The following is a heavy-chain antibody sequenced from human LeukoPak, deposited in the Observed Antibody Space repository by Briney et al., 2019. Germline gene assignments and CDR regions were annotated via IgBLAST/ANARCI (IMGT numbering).Heavy chain of an antibody. D-gene: IGHD1-26*01. CDR3: ARPIRGSYVEDAFDM. Sequence: ASVKVSCKTSGHTFSADDLLWVGQAPGQGLEWIGWINPSTGGTKYVQKFQGRVTMTRDTSISTGYMELRRLRSDDTAVYYCARPIRGSYVEDAFDMWGQGTMVTVSA. CDR2: INPSTGGT. CDR1: GHTFSADD. V-gene: IGHV1-2*02. J-gene: IGHJ3*02.